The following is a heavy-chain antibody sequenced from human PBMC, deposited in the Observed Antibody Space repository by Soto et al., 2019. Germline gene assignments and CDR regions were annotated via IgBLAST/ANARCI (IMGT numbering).Heavy chain of an antibody. V-gene: IGHV1-2*02. CDR3: ARDTGGTGYFAS. CDR2: INPKTGRA. CDR1: GYPFSDYY. J-gene: IGHJ4*02. D-gene: IGHD1-1*01. Sequence: QVQLVQSGAEVRKPGASVNLSCKTSGYPFSDYYIHWVRQAPGNDFEWMGWINPKTGRANYAQKFKGRVTMARNTSINTAYMELSSLTSDDTAVYYCARDTGGTGYFASWGQGLLLTVSS.